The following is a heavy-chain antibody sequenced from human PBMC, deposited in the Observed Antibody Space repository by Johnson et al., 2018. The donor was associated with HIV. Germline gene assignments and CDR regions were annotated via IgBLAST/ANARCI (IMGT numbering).Heavy chain of an antibody. CDR2: ISWNSGDI. CDR3: ARWQQLVHGPFDS. V-gene: IGHV3-9*01. D-gene: IGHD6-13*01. CDR1: GFTFDDYA. J-gene: IGHJ3*02. Sequence: VQLVESGGGLAQPGRSLRLSCAGYGFTFDDYAMHWVRQAPGKGLEWVSGISWNSGDIVYADSVKGRFTISRDNAKNSLYLQMNSLRAEDTAFYYCARWQQLVHGPFDSWGQGTMVTVSS.